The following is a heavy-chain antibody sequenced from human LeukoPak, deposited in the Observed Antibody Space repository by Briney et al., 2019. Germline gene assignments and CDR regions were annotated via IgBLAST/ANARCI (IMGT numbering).Heavy chain of an antibody. D-gene: IGHD2-2*01. V-gene: IGHV5-51*01. CDR1: GYSFTSHW. J-gene: IGHJ4*02. CDR2: IYPGDSDT. Sequence: GESLKISCKGSGYSFTSHWIGWVRQMPGKGLEWMGIIYPGDSDTRYSPSFQGQVTISADKSISTAYLQWSSLKASDTAMYYCARRGYCSSTSCSVSPFDYWGQGTLVTVSS. CDR3: ARRGYCSSTSCSVSPFDY.